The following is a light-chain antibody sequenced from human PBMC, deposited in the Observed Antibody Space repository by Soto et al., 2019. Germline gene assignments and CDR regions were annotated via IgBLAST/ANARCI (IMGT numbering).Light chain of an antibody. Sequence: DIQMTQSPYSLSASVGDRVTITCRASESISTQLNWYQQKPGKAPNLLIYDASTLQSGVPSRFSGSGTGTDVSLTNSSLQPEDFASYYCQQSYSFPAFGGGTKVEN. CDR2: DAS. CDR1: ESISTQ. J-gene: IGKJ4*01. V-gene: IGKV1-39*01. CDR3: QQSYSFPA.